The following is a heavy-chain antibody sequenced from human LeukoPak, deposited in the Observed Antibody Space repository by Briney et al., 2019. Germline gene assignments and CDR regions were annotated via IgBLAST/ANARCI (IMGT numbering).Heavy chain of an antibody. CDR2: IYYSGST. CDR1: GGSISSSTYY. CDR3: ARTRIAAAGTIFDY. Sequence: SETLSLTCTVSGGSISSSTYYWGWIRQPPGKGLEWIGSIYYSGSTYYNPSLKSRVTIPVDTSKNQFSLKLSSVTAADTAVYYCARTRIAAAGTIFDYWGQGTLVTVSS. D-gene: IGHD6-13*01. J-gene: IGHJ4*02. V-gene: IGHV4-39*01.